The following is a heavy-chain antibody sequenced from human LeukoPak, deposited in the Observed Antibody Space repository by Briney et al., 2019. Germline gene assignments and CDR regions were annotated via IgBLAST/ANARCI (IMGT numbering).Heavy chain of an antibody. Sequence: GESLKISCKGSGYSFTSYWIGWVRQMPGKGLEWMGIIYPGDSDTRYSPSFQGQVTISADKSISTAYLQWSSLKASDTAMYYCARQGSGWRAVGGASDYWGQGTLVTVSS. CDR2: IYPGDSDT. D-gene: IGHD6-19*01. V-gene: IGHV5-51*01. CDR3: ARQGSGWRAVGGASDY. J-gene: IGHJ4*02. CDR1: GYSFTSYW.